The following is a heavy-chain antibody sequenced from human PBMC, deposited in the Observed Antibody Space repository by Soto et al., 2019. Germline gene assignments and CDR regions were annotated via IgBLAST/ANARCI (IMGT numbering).Heavy chain of an antibody. J-gene: IGHJ5*02. D-gene: IGHD2-2*01. V-gene: IGHV1-18*04. CDR2: ISAYNGNT. Sequence: ASVKGSFTASGYTFSSYGISWGLQAPGQGLEWMGWISAYNGNTNYAQKPQGRVSMTTDTSTTTAYMELRSLRSDDTAVYYCARVVPGAEAWFGPWGQGTLVTVSS. CDR3: ARVVPGAEAWFGP. CDR1: GYTFSSYG.